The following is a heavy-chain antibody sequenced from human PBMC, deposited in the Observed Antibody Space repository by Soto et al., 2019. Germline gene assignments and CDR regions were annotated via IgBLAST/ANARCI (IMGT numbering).Heavy chain of an antibody. D-gene: IGHD5-18*01. CDR1: GFTFSRYW. CDR2: IKQDGTEK. CDR3: ARGDTPMITGMDSFDI. Sequence: GGSLRLSCAASGFTFSRYWMNWVRPAPGKGLEWVANIKQDGTEKNYVDSVKGRFTISRDNARNSLYLQMDSLRAEDTAVYFCARGDTPMITGMDSFDIWAEGQWSPSPQ. V-gene: IGHV3-7*01. J-gene: IGHJ3*02.